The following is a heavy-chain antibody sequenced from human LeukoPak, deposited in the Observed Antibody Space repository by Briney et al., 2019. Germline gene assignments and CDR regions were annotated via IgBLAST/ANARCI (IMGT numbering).Heavy chain of an antibody. CDR3: ARGRYSYGWNDS. CDR1: GGSIGISAYY. V-gene: IGHV4-31*03. CDR2: ISGRGST. Sequence: SETLSLTCTVSGGSIGISAYYWNWIRQHPGKGLEWIGFISGRGSTLYNPSLKSRVTISSDTSMNQFSLKLTSVTAADMAVYYCARGRYSYGWNDSWGQGTLVTVSS. D-gene: IGHD3-16*02. J-gene: IGHJ5*01.